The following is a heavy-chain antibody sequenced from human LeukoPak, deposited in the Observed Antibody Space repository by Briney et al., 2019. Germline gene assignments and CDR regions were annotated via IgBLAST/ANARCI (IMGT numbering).Heavy chain of an antibody. Sequence: GGSLRLSCAASGFIFSSYTMKWVRQAPGEGLEWVSSISDTSTYIYYADSVEGRFTISRDNAKSSLFLEMNSLRAEDTAVYYCTRVPPGRDGYSEYWGQGTVVTVST. J-gene: IGHJ4*02. CDR1: GFIFSSYT. V-gene: IGHV3-21*01. CDR2: ISDTSTYI. CDR3: TRVPPGRDGYSEY. D-gene: IGHD5-24*01.